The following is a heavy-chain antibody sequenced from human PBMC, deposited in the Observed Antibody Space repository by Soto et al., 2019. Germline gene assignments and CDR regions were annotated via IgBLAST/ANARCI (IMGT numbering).Heavy chain of an antibody. J-gene: IGHJ4*02. CDR3: ARHRGLRGYYDSGLLFDY. D-gene: IGHD3-22*01. Sequence: SETQSLTCTVSGGSISSSSYYRGWIRQPPGKGLEWIGSIYYSGSTYYNPSLKSRVTISVDTSKNQFSLKLSSVTAADTAVYYCARHRGLRGYYDSGLLFDYWGQGTLVTVSS. CDR2: IYYSGST. V-gene: IGHV4-39*01. CDR1: GGSISSSSYY.